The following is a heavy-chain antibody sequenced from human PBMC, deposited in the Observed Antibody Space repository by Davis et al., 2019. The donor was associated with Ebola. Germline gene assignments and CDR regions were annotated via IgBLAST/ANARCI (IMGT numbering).Heavy chain of an antibody. Sequence: SETLSLTCAVYGGSFSGYYWSWIRQPPGKGLEWMGEINHSGSTNYNPSLKSRVTISVDTSKNQFSLKLSSVTAADTAVYYCARSLYYYDSSGYRYWGQGTLVTVSS. CDR1: GGSFSGYY. D-gene: IGHD3-22*01. CDR2: INHSGST. CDR3: ARSLYYYDSSGYRY. J-gene: IGHJ4*02. V-gene: IGHV4-34*01.